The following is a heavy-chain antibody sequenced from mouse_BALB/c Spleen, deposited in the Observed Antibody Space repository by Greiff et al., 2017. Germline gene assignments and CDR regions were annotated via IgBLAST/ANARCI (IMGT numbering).Heavy chain of an antibody. CDR3: ERDRYGYFSFSMDY. D-gene: IGHD1-2*01. CDR2: ISDGGSYT. Sequence: EVQVVESGGGLVKPGGSLKLSCAASGFTFSDYYMYWVRQTPEKRLEWVATISDGGSYTYYPDSVKGRFTISRDNAKNNLYLQMSSLKSEDTAMFYFERDRYGYFSFSMDYGGQEPSATVPS. CDR1: GFTFSDYY. J-gene: IGHJ4*01. V-gene: IGHV5-4*02.